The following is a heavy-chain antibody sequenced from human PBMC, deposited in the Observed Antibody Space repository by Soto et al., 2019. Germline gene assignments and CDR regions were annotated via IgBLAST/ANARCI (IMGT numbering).Heavy chain of an antibody. CDR3: AKDLEGVYCSSTSCRPPQYFDY. Sequence: GVLRLSCAASGFTFSSYAMSWVRQAPGKGLEWVSAISGSGGSTYYADSVKGRFTISRDNSKNTLYLQMNSLRAEDTAVYYCAKDLEGVYCSSTSCRPPQYFDYWGQGTLVTVSS. CDR2: ISGSGGST. V-gene: IGHV3-23*01. CDR1: GFTFSSYA. D-gene: IGHD2-2*01. J-gene: IGHJ4*02.